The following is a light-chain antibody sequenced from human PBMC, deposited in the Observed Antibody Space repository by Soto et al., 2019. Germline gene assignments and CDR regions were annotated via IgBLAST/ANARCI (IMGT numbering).Light chain of an antibody. CDR3: SSFTTSSTYV. V-gene: IGLV2-18*02. CDR2: DVT. CDR1: SSDVGSNNR. J-gene: IGLJ1*01. Sequence: QSALTQPPSVSGCPGQSVAISCSGSSSDVGSNNRVSWYQQSPGTAPKLMIYDVTNRPSGVPDRFSGSKSGNTASLTISGLQAEDEADYYCSSFTTSSTYVFGTGTKVTVL.